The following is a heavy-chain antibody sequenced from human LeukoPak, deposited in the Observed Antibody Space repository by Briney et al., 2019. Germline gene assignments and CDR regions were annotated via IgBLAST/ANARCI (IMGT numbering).Heavy chain of an antibody. J-gene: IGHJ3*02. D-gene: IGHD3-10*01. CDR3: ARARGGSGRGGAFDI. V-gene: IGHV1-69*06. CDR1: GGPFSSYA. CDR2: IIPIFGTA. Sequence: ASVKVSCKTSGGPFSSYAITWVRQAPGQGLEWMGGIIPIFGTANYAQKFQGRVTITADKSTSTAYMELSSLRSEDTAVYYCARARGGSGRGGAFDIWGQGTMVTVSS.